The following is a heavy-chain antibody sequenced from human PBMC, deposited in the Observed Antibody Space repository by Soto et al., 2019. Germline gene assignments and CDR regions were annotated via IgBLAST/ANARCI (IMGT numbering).Heavy chain of an antibody. Sequence: QVQLQESGPGLVKPSGTLSLTCAVAGGAISDNWWSWVRQAPGKGLEWIGEIYHSGTTYYNPSLTSRVIPLADRSASQTSLTLSSVTAADTAVYYCARHVAVPRTRGFDYWGQGALVAVSS. CDR1: GGAISDNW. V-gene: IGHV4-4*02. CDR3: ARHVAVPRTRGFDY. D-gene: IGHD2-15*01. J-gene: IGHJ4*02. CDR2: IYHSGTT.